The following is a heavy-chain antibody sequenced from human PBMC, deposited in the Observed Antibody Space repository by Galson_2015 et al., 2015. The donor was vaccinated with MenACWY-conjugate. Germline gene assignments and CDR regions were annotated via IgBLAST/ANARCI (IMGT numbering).Heavy chain of an antibody. D-gene: IGHD3-10*01. CDR1: GFTFSSYS. CDR2: ISSSSSYI. V-gene: IGHV3-21*01. Sequence: SLRLSCAASGFTFSSYSMNWVRQAPGKGLEWVSSISSSSSYIYYADSVKGQFTISRDNAKNSLYLQMNSLRAEDTAVYYCASLPFGELFPPGGGMDVWGQGTTVTVSS. J-gene: IGHJ6*02. CDR3: ASLPFGELFPPGGGMDV.